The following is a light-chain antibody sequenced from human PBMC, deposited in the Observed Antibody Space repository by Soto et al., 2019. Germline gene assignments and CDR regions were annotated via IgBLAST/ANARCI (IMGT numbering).Light chain of an antibody. CDR3: QQRRSWPPTIT. CDR1: QSVSSY. V-gene: IGKV3-11*01. Sequence: EIVLTQSPATLSLSPGERSTLSCMSSQSVSSYLAWYQQKPGQAPRLLIYDASNRATGIPARFSGSGSGTDFTLTISSLEPEDFAVYYCQQRRSWPPTITFGQGTRLEIK. J-gene: IGKJ5*01. CDR2: DAS.